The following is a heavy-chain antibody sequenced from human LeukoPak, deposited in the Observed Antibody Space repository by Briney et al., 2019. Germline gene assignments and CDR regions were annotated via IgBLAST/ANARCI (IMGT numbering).Heavy chain of an antibody. D-gene: IGHD1-26*01. V-gene: IGHV4-4*02. J-gene: IGHJ5*02. CDR2: IYHSGSI. Sequence: SETLSLTCAVSGGSISSSNWWSWVRQPPGKGLEWIGEIYHSGSINYNPSLKSRVTISVDKSKNQFSLKLSSVTAADTAVYYCARDRVGATTSWFDPWGQGTLVTVSS. CDR3: ARDRVGATTSWFDP. CDR1: GGSISSSNW.